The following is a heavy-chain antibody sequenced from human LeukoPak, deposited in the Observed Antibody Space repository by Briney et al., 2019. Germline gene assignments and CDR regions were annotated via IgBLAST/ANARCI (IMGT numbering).Heavy chain of an antibody. J-gene: IGHJ4*02. CDR1: GVSISSSSYY. CDR3: AGNTYYYDSSGYYYLALFDY. V-gene: IGHV4-39*07. CDR2: IYYSVST. Sequence: SETLCLTCTVSGVSISSSSYYWGWICQPPGKGLGWVGGIYYSVSTYYNPSLKSRVTISVDTSKNQFSLKLSSVTAADTAVYYCAGNTYYYDSSGYYYLALFDYWGQGTLVTVSS. D-gene: IGHD3-22*01.